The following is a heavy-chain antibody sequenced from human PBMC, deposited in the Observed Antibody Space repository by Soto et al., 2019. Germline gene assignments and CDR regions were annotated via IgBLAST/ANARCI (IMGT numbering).Heavy chain of an antibody. CDR3: AKQRGQGLDFWSGYSS. CDR1: GFTFDDYA. V-gene: IGHV3-9*01. Sequence: GGSLRLSCAASGFTFDDYAMHWVRQAPGKGLEWVSGISWNSGSIGYADSVKGRFTISRDNAKNSLYLQMNSLRAEDTALYYCAKQRGQGLDFWSGYSSWGQGTLVTVSS. CDR2: ISWNSGSI. D-gene: IGHD3-3*01. J-gene: IGHJ5*02.